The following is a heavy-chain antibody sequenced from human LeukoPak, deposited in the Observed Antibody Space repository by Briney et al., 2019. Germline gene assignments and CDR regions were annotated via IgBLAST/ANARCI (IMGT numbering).Heavy chain of an antibody. CDR1: GFSFSVCA. J-gene: IGHJ4*02. CDR2: ISYDGNNK. D-gene: IGHD3-22*01. V-gene: IGHV3-30-3*01. CDR3: VRGVTIYDSSGYFDY. Sequence: PGGSLRLSCAACGFSFSVCAMHWVRQAPGKGLEWVATISYDGNNKHYTDSVEGRFTISRDNSKNTLYLQMNTLRVEDTAMYYCVRGVTIYDSSGYFDYWGQGTLVTVSS.